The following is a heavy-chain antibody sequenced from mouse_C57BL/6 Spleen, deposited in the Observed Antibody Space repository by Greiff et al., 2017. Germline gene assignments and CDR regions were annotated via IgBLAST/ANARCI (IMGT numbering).Heavy chain of an antibody. CDR1: GYTFTSYW. V-gene: IGHV1-69*01. Sequence: QVQLQQPGAELVMPGASVKLSCKASGYTFTSYWMHWVKQRPGQGLEWIGEIDPSDSYTNYNQKCKGKSTLTVDKSSSTAYMQLSSLTSEDSAVYYCARKAFPTDWYFDVWGTGTTVTVSS. CDR2: IDPSDSYT. J-gene: IGHJ1*03. CDR3: ARKAFPTDWYFDV.